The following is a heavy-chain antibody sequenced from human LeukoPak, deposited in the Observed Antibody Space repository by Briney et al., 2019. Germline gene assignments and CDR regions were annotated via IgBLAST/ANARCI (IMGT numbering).Heavy chain of an antibody. D-gene: IGHD3-22*01. CDR3: ARANSSLYYDSSGYWDY. CDR1: GGSVSSGSYY. Sequence: TSETLSLTCTVSGGSVSSGSYYWSWIRQPPGKGLEWIGYIYHSGSTNYNPSLKSRVSISVDTSKNQFSLKLSSVTAADTAVYYCARANSSLYYDSSGYWDYWGQGTLVTVSS. CDR2: IYHSGST. V-gene: IGHV4-61*01. J-gene: IGHJ4*02.